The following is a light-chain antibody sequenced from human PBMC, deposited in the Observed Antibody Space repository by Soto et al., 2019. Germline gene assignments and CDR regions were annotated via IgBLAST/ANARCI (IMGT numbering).Light chain of an antibody. CDR3: QQYNSYPWR. Sequence: DIQMTQSPSTLSASVGDRVTITCRASQSISSWLAWYQQKPGKAPKLLIYDASSLESGVPSRFSGSGSGTEVTLTISSLQPDDFATYYCQQYNSYPWRFGQGTKVEIK. CDR2: DAS. CDR1: QSISSW. J-gene: IGKJ1*01. V-gene: IGKV1-5*01.